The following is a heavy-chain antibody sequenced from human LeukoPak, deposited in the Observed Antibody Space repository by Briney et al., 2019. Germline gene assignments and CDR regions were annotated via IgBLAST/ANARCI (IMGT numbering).Heavy chain of an antibody. CDR1: GFTFSSYE. Sequence: GGSLRLSCAASGFTFSSYEVNWVRQAPGKGLEWVSYISNSGSIIYYADSVKGRFTISRDNAKNSLYLQMNGLRAEDTALYYCARDPRLYGSGKGYMDVWGKGTTVTVSS. CDR3: ARDPRLYGSGKGYMDV. V-gene: IGHV3-48*03. D-gene: IGHD3-10*01. J-gene: IGHJ6*03. CDR2: ISNSGSII.